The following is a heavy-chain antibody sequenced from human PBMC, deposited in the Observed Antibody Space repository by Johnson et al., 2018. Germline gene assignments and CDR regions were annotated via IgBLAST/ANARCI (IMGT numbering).Heavy chain of an antibody. Sequence: VQLQESGGGLVQPGGSLRLSCVVSGYTFSNSWMHWVRQAPGKGLEWVSAISSGSTSTPYADSVKGRFTISRVNVKNTLYLQMNSLRAEDTAVYYCARVGSGWVLDYWGQGTLVTVSS. J-gene: IGHJ4*02. CDR2: ISSGSTST. CDR3: ARVGSGWVLDY. CDR1: GYTFSNSW. D-gene: IGHD6-19*01. V-gene: IGHV3-74*01.